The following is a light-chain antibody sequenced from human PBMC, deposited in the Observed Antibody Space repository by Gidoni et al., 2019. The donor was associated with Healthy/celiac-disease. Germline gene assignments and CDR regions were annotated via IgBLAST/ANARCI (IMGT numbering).Light chain of an antibody. Sequence: IVLTQSPGTLSLSPGDSATLACRASQSGSSSYLAWYQQKPGQAPRLLIYGASSRATGIPDRFSGSGSGTDFTLTISRLEPEDFAVYYCQQDGRSPWTFGQGTKVEIK. CDR1: QSGSSSY. CDR3: QQDGRSPWT. V-gene: IGKV3-20*01. CDR2: GAS. J-gene: IGKJ1*01.